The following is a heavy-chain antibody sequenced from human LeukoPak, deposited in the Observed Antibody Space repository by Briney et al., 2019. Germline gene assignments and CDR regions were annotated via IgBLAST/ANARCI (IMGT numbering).Heavy chain of an antibody. D-gene: IGHD3-9*01. V-gene: IGHV4-38-2*01. CDR2: IYHSGST. CDR1: GHSISSGYY. Sequence: SETQSLTCAVSGHSISSGYYWGWIRQPPGKGLEWIGSIYHSGSTYYNPSLKSRVTISVDTSKNQFSLKLSSVTAADTAVYYCARAYDILTGYRRDYYGMDVWGKGTTVTVSS. J-gene: IGHJ6*04. CDR3: ARAYDILTGYRRDYYGMDV.